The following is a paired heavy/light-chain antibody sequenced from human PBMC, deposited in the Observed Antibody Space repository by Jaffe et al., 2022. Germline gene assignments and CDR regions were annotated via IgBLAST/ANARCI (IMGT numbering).Heavy chain of an antibody. V-gene: IGHV3-48*03. CDR1: GFTFGRSE. CDR2: ISGNGVLT. D-gene: IGHD4-17*01. CDR3: ARDEGSSGDYLYDAYDL. J-gene: IGHJ3*01. Sequence: EVQLVESGGGLVQPGGSLRLSCTASGFTFGRSEMNWVRQAPGKGLEWLSHISGNGVLTYYADSVKGRFAVSRDNGQNSMFLQMSNLSPEDTGLYYCARDEGSSGDYLYDAYDLWGRGTMVTVSS.
Light chain of an antibody. V-gene: IGKV4-1*01. Sequence: IVMTQSPGSLTVSLGERATINCKSSERVVYDSNKKNYLAWYQQKRGQPPKLLIIWASTRKSGVPDRFSGSGSGTDFSLTINGVQAEDVAVYYCQQYHSTPITFGQGTRLEIK. CDR2: WAS. CDR1: ERVVYDSNKKNY. CDR3: QQYHSTPIT. J-gene: IGKJ5*01.